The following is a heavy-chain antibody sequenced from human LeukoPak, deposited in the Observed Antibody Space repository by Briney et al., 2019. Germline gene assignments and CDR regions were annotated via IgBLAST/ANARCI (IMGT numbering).Heavy chain of an antibody. J-gene: IGHJ6*02. CDR3: ARNRVICSGGSCWYGMDV. D-gene: IGHD2-15*01. CDR1: GGTFSSYA. CDR2: IIPIFGTA. V-gene: IGHV1-69*13. Sequence: GASVKVSCKASGGTFSSYAISWVRQAPGQGLEWMGGIIPIFGTANYAQKFQGRVTITADESTSTAYMELRSLRSEDTAVYYCARNRVICSGGSCWYGMDVWGQGTTVTVSS.